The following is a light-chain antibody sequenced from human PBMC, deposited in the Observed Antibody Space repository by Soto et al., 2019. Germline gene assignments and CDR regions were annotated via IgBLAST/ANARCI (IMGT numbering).Light chain of an antibody. CDR3: QQYSSYSHT. V-gene: IGKV1-5*03. CDR1: QSISSW. Sequence: DIQMTQSPFTLSASVGDRVTITCRASQSISSWLAWYQQKPGKAPKLLIYKASSLESGVPSRFSGSGSGTEFTLTISCLQPDDFATYYCQQYSSYSHTFGQGTKLEIK. CDR2: KAS. J-gene: IGKJ2*01.